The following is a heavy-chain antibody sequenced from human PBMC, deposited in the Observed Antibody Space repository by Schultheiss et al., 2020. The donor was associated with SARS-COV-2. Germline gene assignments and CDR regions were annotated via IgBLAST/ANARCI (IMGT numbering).Heavy chain of an antibody. Sequence: SETLSLTCAVYGGSFSGYYWSWIRQPPGKGLEWIGYIFYTGTTNYNPSLKSRVTISVDTSKNQFSLKLSSVTAADTAVYYCARGGSHIDYWGQGTLVTVSS. D-gene: IGHD3-16*01. V-gene: IGHV4-59*01. CDR3: ARGGSHIDY. J-gene: IGHJ4*02. CDR1: GGSFSGYY. CDR2: IFYTGTT.